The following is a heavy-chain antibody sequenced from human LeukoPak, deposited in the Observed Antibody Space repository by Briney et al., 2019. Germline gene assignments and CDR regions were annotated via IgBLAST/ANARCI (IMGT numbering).Heavy chain of an antibody. CDR1: GFTFSSYS. CDR3: ARDERYFDPGTLKY. J-gene: IGHJ4*02. CDR2: ISSSSSYI. D-gene: IGHD3-9*01. Sequence: PGGSLRLSCAASGFTFSSYSMNWVRQAPGKGLEWVSSISSSSSYIYYADSVKGRFTISRDNAKNSLYLQMNSLRAEDTAVYYCARDERYFDPGTLKYWGQGTLVTVSS. V-gene: IGHV3-21*01.